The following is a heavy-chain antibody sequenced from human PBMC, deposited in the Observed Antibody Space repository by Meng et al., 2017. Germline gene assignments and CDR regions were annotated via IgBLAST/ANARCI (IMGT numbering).Heavy chain of an antibody. CDR2: ISSCGSTI. Sequence: GESLKILCAASGFTFSSYEMNRVRQAPGQGLEWVSYISSCGSTIYYAVTVKGRFTISRDNAKNTLYLQMNSLGAEDTAVYYCARDRSFGSYPYYFDYWGQGTLVTVSS. J-gene: IGHJ4*02. CDR1: GFTFSSYE. V-gene: IGHV3-48*03. CDR3: ARDRSFGSYPYYFDY. D-gene: IGHD1-26*01.